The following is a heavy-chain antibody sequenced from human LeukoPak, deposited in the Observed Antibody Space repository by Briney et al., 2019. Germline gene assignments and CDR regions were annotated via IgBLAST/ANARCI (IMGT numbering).Heavy chain of an antibody. J-gene: IGHJ4*02. CDR3: TTGTEQQWLSLDY. CDR1: GFTLKNAW. Sequence: GGSLRLSCVASGFTLKNAWMSWVRQAPGKGLEWVGRIRSKTDGGTTDYATPVKGRFTISRDDSKNTLYLQMNSVNTEDTAVYYCTTGTEQQWLSLDYWGQGPLVTVSS. D-gene: IGHD6-19*01. V-gene: IGHV3-15*01. CDR2: IRSKTDGGTT.